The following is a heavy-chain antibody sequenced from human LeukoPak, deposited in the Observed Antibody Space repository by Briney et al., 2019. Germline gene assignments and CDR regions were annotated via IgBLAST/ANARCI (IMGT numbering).Heavy chain of an antibody. J-gene: IGHJ4*02. CDR1: GFTFDDYA. V-gene: IGHV3-9*01. CDR2: ISWNSGSI. D-gene: IGHD2-2*01. CDR3: SKVGCSSTSCRNDVYY. Sequence: PGRSLRLSCAASGFTFDDYAMHWVRQAPGKGLEWVSGISWNSGSIGYADSVKGRFTISRDNAKNSLYLQMNSLRAEDTALYYCSKVGCSSTSCRNDVYYWGQGTLVTVSS.